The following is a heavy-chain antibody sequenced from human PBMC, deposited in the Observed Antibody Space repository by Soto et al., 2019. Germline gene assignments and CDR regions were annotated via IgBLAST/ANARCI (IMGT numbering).Heavy chain of an antibody. CDR2: ISGSGSGK. J-gene: IGHJ6*02. CDR1: GFTFSSYA. CDR3: ARDPSIVLVPAATYYYYYYGMDV. V-gene: IGHV3-21*01. Sequence: GGSLRLSCAASGFTFSSYAMTWVRQAPGKGLEWVSVISGSGSGKYFADSVKGRFTISRDNAKNSLYLQMNSLRAEDTAVYYCARDPSIVLVPAATYYYYYYGMDVWGQGTTVTVSS. D-gene: IGHD2-2*01.